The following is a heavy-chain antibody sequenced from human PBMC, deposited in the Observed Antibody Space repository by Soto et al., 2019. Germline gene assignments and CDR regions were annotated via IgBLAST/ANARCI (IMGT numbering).Heavy chain of an antibody. CDR3: ARSNSRGYFQH. Sequence: EVQLVESGGGLVQPGGSLRLSCAASGFTVSSHYMSWVRQAPGKGLEWVSVIYSGGSTYYADSVKGISTISRDNSRKTLDLQMNSLRAEDTAVYYCARSNSRGYFQHWGQGTLVTVSS. CDR2: IYSGGST. CDR1: GFTVSSHY. V-gene: IGHV3-66*01. D-gene: IGHD6-13*01. J-gene: IGHJ1*01.